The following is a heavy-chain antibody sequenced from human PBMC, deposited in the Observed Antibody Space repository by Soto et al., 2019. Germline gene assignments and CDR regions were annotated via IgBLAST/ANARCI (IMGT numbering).Heavy chain of an antibody. D-gene: IGHD5-18*01. J-gene: IGHJ4*02. CDR3: ATPRPGTHGYGY. CDR1: GNTFSNAW. Sequence: EVQLVDSGGGLVKPGGSLRLSCAASGNTFSNAWMTWVRQAPGKGLEWVGRIKSKADGSTTESGSPVKDRFIITRDDSENTLDLQMHSLKTEDTAVYYCATPRPGTHGYGYWGQGTLVTVSS. CDR2: IKSKADGSTT. V-gene: IGHV3-15*01.